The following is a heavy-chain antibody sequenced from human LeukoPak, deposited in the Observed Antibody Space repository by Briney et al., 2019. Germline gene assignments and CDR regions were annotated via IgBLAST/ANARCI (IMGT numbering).Heavy chain of an antibody. CDR2: IYYSGST. Sequence: SQTLSLTCTVSGGSISSGGYYWSWIRQHPGKGLEWIGYIYYSGSTYYNPSLKSRVTISVDTSKNQFSLKLSSVTAADTAVYYCAREAYTMPHYMDVWGKGTTVTVSS. CDR1: GGSISSGGYY. V-gene: IGHV4-31*03. J-gene: IGHJ6*03. D-gene: IGHD2-2*01. CDR3: AREAYTMPHYMDV.